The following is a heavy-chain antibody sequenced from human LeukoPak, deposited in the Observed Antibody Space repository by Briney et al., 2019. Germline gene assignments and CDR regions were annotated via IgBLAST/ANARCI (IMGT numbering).Heavy chain of an antibody. CDR2: VYYSRSA. Sequence: SETLSLTCTISDGSISTYYWSWIRQPPGKGLEWIGYVYYSRSADYNPSLRSRVTLSVDTSKNQFSLTLTSVTAADTAMYYCATTTIGSSSSYYFDYWGRGTLVTVSS. J-gene: IGHJ4*02. CDR3: ATTTIGSSSSYYFDY. V-gene: IGHV4-59*03. D-gene: IGHD6-6*01. CDR1: DGSISTYY.